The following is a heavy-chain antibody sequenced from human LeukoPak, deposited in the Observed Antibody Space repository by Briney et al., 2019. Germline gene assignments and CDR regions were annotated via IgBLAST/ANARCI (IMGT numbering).Heavy chain of an antibody. CDR2: IKQDGSEK. CDR1: GFTFSSYW. D-gene: IGHD1-26*01. CDR3: AKSRRRWELLYEFDY. Sequence: GGSLRLSCAASGFTFSSYWMSWVRQAPGKGLEWVANIKQDGSEKYYVDSVKGRFTISRDNAKNTLYLQMNSLRAEDTAVYYCAKSRRRWELLYEFDYWGQGTLVTVSS. V-gene: IGHV3-7*01. J-gene: IGHJ4*02.